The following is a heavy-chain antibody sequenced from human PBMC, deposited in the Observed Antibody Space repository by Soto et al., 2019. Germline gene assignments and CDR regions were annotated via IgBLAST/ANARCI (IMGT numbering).Heavy chain of an antibody. J-gene: IGHJ5*02. Sequence: GGSLRLSCAASGFTFSGSAMHWVRQASGKGLEWVGRIRSKANSYATAYAASVKGRFTISRDDSKNTAYLQMNSLKTEDTAVYYCTRHVLSAAAGIFRWFDPWGQGTLVTVSS. V-gene: IGHV3-73*01. D-gene: IGHD6-13*01. CDR2: IRSKANSYAT. CDR1: GFTFSGSA. CDR3: TRHVLSAAAGIFRWFDP.